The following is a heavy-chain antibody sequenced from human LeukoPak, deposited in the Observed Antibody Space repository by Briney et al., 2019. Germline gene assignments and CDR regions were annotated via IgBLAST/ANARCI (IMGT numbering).Heavy chain of an antibody. CDR2: ISAYNGNT. D-gene: IGHD3-3*01. J-gene: IGHJ3*02. CDR3: ARTTIFGVGDDAFDI. V-gene: IGHV1-18*01. Sequence: ASVKVSCKASGYTFTSYGISWVRQAPGQGLEWMGWISAYNGNTNYAQKLQGRVTMTTDTSTSTAYMELSSLRSEDTAVYYCARTTIFGVGDDAFDIWGQGTMVTVSS. CDR1: GYTFTSYG.